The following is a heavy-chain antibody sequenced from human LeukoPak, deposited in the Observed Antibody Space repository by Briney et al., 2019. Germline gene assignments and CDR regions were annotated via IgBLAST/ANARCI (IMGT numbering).Heavy chain of an antibody. V-gene: IGHV3-33*06. CDR3: AKGGMQVWSNPVVH. J-gene: IGHJ4*02. Sequence: SLRLSCAASGITFSSYGMHWVRQAPGKGLEWVAVIWYDGSNKYYAHSVKGRFTISRDNSKNTLYLQMNSLRAEDTAVYYCAKGGMQVWSNPVVHWGQGTLVTVSS. CDR2: IWYDGSNK. D-gene: IGHD5-18*01. CDR1: GITFSSYG.